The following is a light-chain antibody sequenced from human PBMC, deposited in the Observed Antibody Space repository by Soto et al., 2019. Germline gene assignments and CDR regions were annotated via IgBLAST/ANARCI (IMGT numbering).Light chain of an antibody. CDR3: QQTRAFPRT. J-gene: IGKJ2*01. CDR2: GAS. Sequence: DIQMTQSPSSVSASIGDRVIITCRASQDIGTWLAWYQQKPGQAPKLLIHGASSLYRGVASGFSGGGTGTDFTLTILSLQPEDFATYYCQQTRAFPRTFGQGTKVDIK. V-gene: IGKV1-12*01. CDR1: QDIGTW.